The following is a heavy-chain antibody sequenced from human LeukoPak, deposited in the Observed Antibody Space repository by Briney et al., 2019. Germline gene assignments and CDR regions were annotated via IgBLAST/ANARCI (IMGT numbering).Heavy chain of an antibody. D-gene: IGHD4-11*01. CDR1: GFTFSSYA. CDR3: ATSTVAKYDY. Sequence: GGSLRLSCAASGFTFSSYAMEWVRQAPGKGLEWVSSITGSSDSIYYADSVKGRFTISRDNAKNSVYLQMNCLRAEDTAVYYCATSTVAKYDYWGQGTLVAVSS. V-gene: IGHV3-21*01. J-gene: IGHJ4*02. CDR2: ITGSSDSI.